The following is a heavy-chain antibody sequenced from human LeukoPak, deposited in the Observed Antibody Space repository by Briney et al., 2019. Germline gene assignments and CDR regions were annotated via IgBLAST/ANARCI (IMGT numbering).Heavy chain of an antibody. Sequence: GGSLRLSCSASGFTFSSDGMHWVCQAPGKGLEYVSGISKNEIDTYYADSVKGRFTISRDNSKNTLYLQMSSLRPEDTAVYYCVKDLSGKYSFDCWGQGTLVTVSS. D-gene: IGHD1-26*01. J-gene: IGHJ4*02. CDR1: GFTFSSDG. CDR3: VKDLSGKYSFDC. V-gene: IGHV3-64D*06. CDR2: ISKNEIDT.